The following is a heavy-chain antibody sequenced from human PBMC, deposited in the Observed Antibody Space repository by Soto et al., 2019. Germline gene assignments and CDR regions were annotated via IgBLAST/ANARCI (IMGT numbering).Heavy chain of an antibody. D-gene: IGHD6-13*01. CDR2: IYSGGST. CDR3: ARDFQQLVEGYYYYYMDV. V-gene: IGHV3-53*04. J-gene: IGHJ6*03. Sequence: GGSLRLSCAASGFTVSSNYMSWVRQAPGKGLEWVSVIYSGGSTYYADSVKGRFTISRHNSKNTLYLQMNSLRAEDTAVYYCARDFQQLVEGYYYYYMDVWGKGTTVTVSS. CDR1: GFTVSSNY.